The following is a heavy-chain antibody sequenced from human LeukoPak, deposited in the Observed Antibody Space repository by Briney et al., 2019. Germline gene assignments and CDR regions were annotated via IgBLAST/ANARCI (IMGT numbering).Heavy chain of an antibody. CDR2: INPNSGGT. J-gene: IGHJ4*02. V-gene: IGHV1-2*02. Sequence: GASVKVSCKASGYTFNGYYPHWVRQAPGQGLEWMGWINPNSGGTKYAQKFQGRVTMTSDTSISTAYMELSRLRSDDTAVYYCARRPQNTYGYDQWGQGTLVTVSS. CDR3: ARRPQNTYGYDQ. CDR1: GYTFNGYY. D-gene: IGHD5-18*01.